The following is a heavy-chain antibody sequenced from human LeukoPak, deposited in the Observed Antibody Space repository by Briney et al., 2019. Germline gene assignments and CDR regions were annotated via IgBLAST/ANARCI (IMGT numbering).Heavy chain of an antibody. J-gene: IGHJ3*02. CDR2: INGGGENT. CDR1: GFTFISYA. V-gene: IGHV3-23*01. Sequence: GGSLRLSCAASGFTFISYAMSWVRQAPGKGLEWVSAINGGGENTFYADSVKGRFTISRDNSKNTLYLQMNSLRAEDTAVYYCARGGSTPRKGAFDIWGQGTMVTVSS. CDR3: ARGGSTPRKGAFDI. D-gene: IGHD2-2*01.